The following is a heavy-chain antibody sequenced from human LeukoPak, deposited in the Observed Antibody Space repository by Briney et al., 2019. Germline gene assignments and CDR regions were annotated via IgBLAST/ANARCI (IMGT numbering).Heavy chain of an antibody. Sequence: SVKVSCKASGGTFSSYAISWVRQAPGQGLEWMGGIIPIFGTANYAQKFQGRVTTTTDESTSTAYMELSSLRSEDTAVYYCARDYGGSGRRYYYYMDVWGKGTTVTVSS. CDR1: GGTFSSYA. CDR3: ARDYGGSGRRYYYYMDV. J-gene: IGHJ6*03. V-gene: IGHV1-69*05. CDR2: IIPIFGTA. D-gene: IGHD3-10*01.